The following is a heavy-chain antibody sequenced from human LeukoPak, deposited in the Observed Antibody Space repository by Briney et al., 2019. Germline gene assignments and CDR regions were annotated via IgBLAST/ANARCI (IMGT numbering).Heavy chain of an antibody. D-gene: IGHD2-2*01. V-gene: IGHV4-34*01. CDR1: GGSFSGYY. CDR2: INHSGST. CDR3: ARGRKVVAPAASYVFDY. Sequence: SETLSLTCAVYGGSFSGYYWSRIRQPPGKGLEWIGEINHSGSTNYNPSLKSRVTISVDTSKNQFSLKLSSVTAADTAVYYCARGRKVVAPAASYVFDYWGQGTLVTVSS. J-gene: IGHJ4*02.